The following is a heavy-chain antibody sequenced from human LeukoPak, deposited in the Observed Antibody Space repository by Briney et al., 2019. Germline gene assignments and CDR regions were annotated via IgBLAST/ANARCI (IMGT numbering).Heavy chain of an antibody. J-gene: IGHJ4*02. CDR1: IGSFSGYH. Sequence: SETLSLTCAVYIGSFSGYHWSWIRQPPGRGLEWIGEIDHSGNTKYNPSPKSRVTISADTSKNQFSLELRTLSAADTAVYFCARQGSISAFDFWGRGTLVTISS. D-gene: IGHD2-21*01. CDR2: IDHSGNT. V-gene: IGHV4-34*01. CDR3: ARQGSISAFDF.